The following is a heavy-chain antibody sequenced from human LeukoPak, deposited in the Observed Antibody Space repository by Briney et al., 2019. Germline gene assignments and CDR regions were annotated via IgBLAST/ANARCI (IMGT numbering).Heavy chain of an antibody. CDR1: GFTVSNNY. J-gene: IGHJ4*02. V-gene: IGHV3-66*01. D-gene: IGHD4-17*01. Sequence: PGGSLRLSCAASGFTVSNNYMGWVRQAPAKGLEWVSVIYSGGSTYYADSVKGRFTISRDNSKNTLYLQLNSLRAEDTAVYYCARDMTMVTTGDYWGQGTLVTVSS. CDR2: IYSGGST. CDR3: ARDMTMVTTGDY.